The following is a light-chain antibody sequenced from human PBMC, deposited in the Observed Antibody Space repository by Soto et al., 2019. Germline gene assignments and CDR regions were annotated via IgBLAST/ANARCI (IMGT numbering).Light chain of an antibody. J-gene: IGKJ1*01. CDR1: QSITTY. CDR2: AAS. CDR3: QQSFTTPPT. V-gene: IGKV1-39*01. Sequence: DGKMTQSPSSLSASVGDRVAITCRASQSITTYLNWYQHKPGKAPKLLIYAASSLQSGVPSRFSGSGSGTDFTLTISSLQSEDFASYYCQQSFTTPPTFGQGTKVDSK.